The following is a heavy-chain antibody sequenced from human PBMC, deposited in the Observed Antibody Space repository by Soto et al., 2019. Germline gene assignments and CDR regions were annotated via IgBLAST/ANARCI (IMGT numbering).Heavy chain of an antibody. CDR1: GFTSTYF. CDR3: VRESKLYDGDPSSAFNI. CDR2: IRYDGGDI. J-gene: IGHJ3*02. V-gene: IGHV3-30*02. D-gene: IGHD2-8*01. Sequence: GGSLRLSCVASGFTSTYFMHWVRQAPGKGLEWVALIRYDGGDIKYVDSVKGRFTISRDNSKNTLYPQMNNLRAEDTAVYYCVRESKLYDGDPSSAFNIWGQGTVVTVSS.